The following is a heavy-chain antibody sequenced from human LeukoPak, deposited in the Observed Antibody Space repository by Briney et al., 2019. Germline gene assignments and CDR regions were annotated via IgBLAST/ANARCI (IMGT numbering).Heavy chain of an antibody. D-gene: IGHD5-18*01. V-gene: IGHV3-21*06. CDR3: AKDWRGYRNGADD. J-gene: IGHJ4*02. CDR2: ISSSSSYI. Sequence: GGSLRLSCAASGFTFSSYTMNWVRQAPGKGLEWVSSISSSSSYIYYADSVKGRFTISRDNAKNSLYLQMNSLRDEDTAVYYCAKDWRGYRNGADDWGQGTLATVSS. CDR1: GFTFSSYT.